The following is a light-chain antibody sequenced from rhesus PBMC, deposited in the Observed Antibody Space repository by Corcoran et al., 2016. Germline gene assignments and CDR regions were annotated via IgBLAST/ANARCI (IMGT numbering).Light chain of an antibody. CDR2: GVS. CDR3: CSYTTSSTF. V-gene: IGLV2S7*01. Sequence: QAAPTQPPSVSGSPGQSVTISCTGTSSDVGGYNYVSWYQQHPGKAPKLMIYGVSKRPSGVSDRFSGSKSGNTASLTISGLQAEDEADYYCCSYTTSSTFFGAGTRLTVL. CDR1: SSDVGGYNY. J-gene: IGLJ1*01.